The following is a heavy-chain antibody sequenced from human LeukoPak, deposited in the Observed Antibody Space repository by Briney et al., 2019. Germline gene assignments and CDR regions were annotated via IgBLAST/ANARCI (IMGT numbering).Heavy chain of an antibody. Sequence: PSETLSLTCAVYGGSFSGYYWSWIRQPPGKGLEWIGEINHSGSTNYNPSLKSRVTISVDTSKNQFSLKLSSVTAADTAVYYCATRRRYCSSTSCYYYYYGMDVWGKGTTVTVSS. CDR1: GGSFSGYY. CDR2: INHSGST. D-gene: IGHD2-2*01. V-gene: IGHV4-34*01. CDR3: ATRRRYCSSTSCYYYYYGMDV. J-gene: IGHJ6*04.